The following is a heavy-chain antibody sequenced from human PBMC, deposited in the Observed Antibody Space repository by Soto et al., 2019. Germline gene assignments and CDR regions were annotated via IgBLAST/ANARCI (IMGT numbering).Heavy chain of an antibody. CDR2: ISGSGGST. CDR1: GFTFSSYA. V-gene: IGHV3-23*01. Sequence: PGGSLRLSCAASGFTFSSYAMSWVRQAPGKGLEWVSAISGSGGSTYHADSVKGRFTISRDNSKNTLYLQMNSLRAEDTAVYYCAKDYRVVPAAGKGFNYFDYWGQGTLVTVSS. J-gene: IGHJ4*02. CDR3: AKDYRVVPAAGKGFNYFDY. D-gene: IGHD2-2*01.